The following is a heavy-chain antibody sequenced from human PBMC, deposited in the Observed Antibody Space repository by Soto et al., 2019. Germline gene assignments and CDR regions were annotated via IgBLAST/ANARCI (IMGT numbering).Heavy chain of an antibody. CDR2: IYYSGST. CDR1: GGSISSYY. V-gene: IGHV4-59*01. CDR3: ARERSDWNDAFDI. D-gene: IGHD1-1*01. Sequence: PSETLSLTCTVSGGSISSYYWSWIRQPPGKGLEWIGYIYYSGSTNYNPSLKSRVTISVDTSKNQFSLKLSSVTAADTAVYYCARERSDWNDAFDIWGQGTMVTVSS. J-gene: IGHJ3*02.